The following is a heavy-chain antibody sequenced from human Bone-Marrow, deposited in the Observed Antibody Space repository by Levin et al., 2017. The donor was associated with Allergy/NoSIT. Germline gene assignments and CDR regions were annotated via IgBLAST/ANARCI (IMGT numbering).Heavy chain of an antibody. CDR2: IGTAGDT. CDR1: GFTFRTHD. CDR3: ARYNYEYNALDI. J-gene: IGHJ3*02. V-gene: IGHV3-13*01. Sequence: GALRLSCAASGFTFRTHDMHWVRQGTGKGLEWVSTIGTAGDTYYPDSVRGRFTISRENAKNSLYLQMNGLSAGDTAVYYCARYNYEYNALDIWGQGTMVTVSS. D-gene: IGHD5-18*01.